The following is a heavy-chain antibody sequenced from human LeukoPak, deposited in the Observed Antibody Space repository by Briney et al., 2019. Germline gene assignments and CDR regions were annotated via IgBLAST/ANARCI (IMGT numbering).Heavy chain of an antibody. CDR1: GGSISSYY. Sequence: PSETLSLTCTVSGGSISSYYWSWIGQPPGKGLEWIGYIYYSGSTNYNPSLKSRVTISVDTSKNQFSLKLSSVTAADTAVYYCARAINPSYNYYYYGMDVWGQGTTVTVSS. CDR2: IYYSGST. V-gene: IGHV4-59*12. D-gene: IGHD3-16*01. J-gene: IGHJ6*02. CDR3: ARAINPSYNYYYYGMDV.